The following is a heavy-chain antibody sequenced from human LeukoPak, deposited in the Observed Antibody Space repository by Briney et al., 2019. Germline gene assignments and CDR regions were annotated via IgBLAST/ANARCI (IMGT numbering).Heavy chain of an antibody. D-gene: IGHD2-2*01. CDR2: ISGSGGST. J-gene: IGHJ4*02. CDR1: GFAFSSYA. CDR3: AKALEAAMPAFDFDY. V-gene: IGHV3-23*01. Sequence: GGSLRLSCAASGFAFSSYAMSWVRQAPGKGLEWVSAISGSGGSTYYADSVKGRFTISRDNSKNTLYLQMNSLRAEDTAVYYCAKALEAAMPAFDFDYWGQGTLVTVSS.